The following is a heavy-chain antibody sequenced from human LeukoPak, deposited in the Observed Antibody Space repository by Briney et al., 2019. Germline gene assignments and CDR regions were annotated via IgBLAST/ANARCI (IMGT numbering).Heavy chain of an antibody. J-gene: IGHJ3*02. CDR1: GGTFSSYA. CDR3: ARSQGGTEGESDAFDI. V-gene: IGHV1-69*13. Sequence: ASVKVSCXASGGTFSSYAISWVRQAPGQGLEWMGGIIPIFGTANYAQKFQGRVTITADESTSTAYMELSSLRSEDTAVYYCARSQGGTEGESDAFDIWGQGTMVTVSS. CDR2: IIPIFGTA. D-gene: IGHD1-14*01.